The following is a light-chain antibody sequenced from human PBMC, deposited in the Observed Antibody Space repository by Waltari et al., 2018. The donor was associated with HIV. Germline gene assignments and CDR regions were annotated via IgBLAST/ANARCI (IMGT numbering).Light chain of an antibody. CDR3: LQFYSSLYT. CDR1: KRLLYSSNNKNY. V-gene: IGKV4-1*01. Sequence: DIVMTQSPESLTVSLGERATINCKSSKRLLYSSNNKNYLAWYQQKGGQSPKLLINWASTRESGVPDRFSGSGSGTNFTLTISSLQAEDVAVYYCLQFYSSLYTFGQGTNLEIK. J-gene: IGKJ2*01. CDR2: WAS.